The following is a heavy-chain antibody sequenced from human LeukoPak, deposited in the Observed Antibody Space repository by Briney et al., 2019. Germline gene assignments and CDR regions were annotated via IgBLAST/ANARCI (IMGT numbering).Heavy chain of an antibody. Sequence: SETLSLTCTASGGSISSYYWSWIRQPPGKGLEWIGYIYYSGSTNYNPSLKSRVTISVDTSKNQFSLKLSSVTAADTAVYYCARNIGYCSGGSCYSRWFDPWGQGTLVTVSS. CDR1: GGSISSYY. D-gene: IGHD2-15*01. V-gene: IGHV4-59*01. J-gene: IGHJ5*02. CDR2: IYYSGST. CDR3: ARNIGYCSGGSCYSRWFDP.